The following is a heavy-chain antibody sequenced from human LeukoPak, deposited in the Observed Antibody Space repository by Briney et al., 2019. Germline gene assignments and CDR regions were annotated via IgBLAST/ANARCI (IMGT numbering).Heavy chain of an antibody. CDR2: IYSGGST. Sequence: PGGSLRLSCAASGIIVSNNYMSWVRQAPGKGLEWVSVIYSGGSTYYADSVKGRFTISRDNAKNSLYLQMNGLGAEDTAVYYCARELNGYGYYFFDYWGPGTLVTVSS. V-gene: IGHV3-66*01. D-gene: IGHD3-16*01. CDR1: GIIVSNNY. J-gene: IGHJ4*02. CDR3: ARELNGYGYYFFDY.